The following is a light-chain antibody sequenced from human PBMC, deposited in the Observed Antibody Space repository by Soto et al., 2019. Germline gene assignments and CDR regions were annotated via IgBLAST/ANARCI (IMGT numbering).Light chain of an antibody. J-gene: IGLJ3*02. V-gene: IGLV2-14*01. CDR1: SSDVGGYNY. CDR3: SSYTSGSTWV. CDR2: EVS. Sequence: QSVLTQPAAVSGSPGQSITISCTGTSSDVGGYNYVSWYQQHPGKAPKLMIYEVSNRPSGVSNRFSGSKSGNTASLTISGLQDEDEADYYCSSYTSGSTWVFGGGTKVTVL.